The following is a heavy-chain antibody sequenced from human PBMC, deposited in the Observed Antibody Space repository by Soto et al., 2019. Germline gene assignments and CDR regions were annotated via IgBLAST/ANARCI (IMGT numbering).Heavy chain of an antibody. CDR2: IIPILGIA. D-gene: IGHD6-19*01. CDR1: GGTFSSYT. V-gene: IGHV1-69*02. J-gene: IGHJ3*02. Sequence: QVQLVQSGAEVKKPVSSVKVSCKASGGTFSSYTISWVRQAPGQGREWMGRIIPILGIAKYAQKFQGTVTITADKSTSTAYMELSSLRSEDTAVYYCASLPVAAVAFDIWGQGTVVTVSS. CDR3: ASLPVAAVAFDI.